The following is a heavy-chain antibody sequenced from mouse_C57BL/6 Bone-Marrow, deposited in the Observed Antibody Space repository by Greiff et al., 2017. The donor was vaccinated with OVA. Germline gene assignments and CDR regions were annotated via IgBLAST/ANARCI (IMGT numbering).Heavy chain of an antibody. V-gene: IGHV1-53*01. CDR3: ARGGYGGEAWFAY. J-gene: IGHJ3*01. D-gene: IGHD2-2*01. CDR1: GYTFTSYW. Sequence: QVQLQQSGTELVKPGASVKLSCKASGYTFTSYWMHWVKQRPGQGLEWIGNINPSNGGTNYNEKFKSKATLTVDKSSSTAYMQLSSLTSEDSAVYDCARGGYGGEAWFAYWGQGTLVTVSA. CDR2: INPSNGGT.